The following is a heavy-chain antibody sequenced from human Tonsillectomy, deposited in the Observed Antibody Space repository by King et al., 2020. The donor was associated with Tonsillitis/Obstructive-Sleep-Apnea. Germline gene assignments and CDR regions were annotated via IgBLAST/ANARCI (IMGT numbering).Heavy chain of an antibody. J-gene: IGHJ4*02. CDR1: GFTFSSYG. CDR2: IWYDGSNK. D-gene: IGHD4-17*01. V-gene: IGHV3-33*01. CDR3: ARRGGDVGAEGGPVDY. Sequence: VQLVESGGGVVQPGRSLRLSCAASGFTFSSYGMHWVRQAPGKGLEWVAVIWYDGSNKYYADSVKGRFTISRDNSKNTLYLQMNSLRAEDTAVYYCARRGGDVGAEGGPVDYWGQGTLVTVSS.